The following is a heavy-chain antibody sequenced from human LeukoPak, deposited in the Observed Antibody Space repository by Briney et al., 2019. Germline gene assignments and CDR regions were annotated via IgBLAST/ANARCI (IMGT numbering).Heavy chain of an antibody. CDR1: GGSFSGYY. D-gene: IGHD6-19*01. Sequence: RSSETLSLTCAVYGGSFSGYYWGWIRQPPGKGLEWIGEINHSGSINYNPSLKSRVTISVDTSKNQFSLKLSSVTAADTAVYYCARAGYSSGWYGVYNWFDPWGQGTLVTVSS. CDR2: INHSGSI. J-gene: IGHJ5*02. CDR3: ARAGYSSGWYGVYNWFDP. V-gene: IGHV4-34*01.